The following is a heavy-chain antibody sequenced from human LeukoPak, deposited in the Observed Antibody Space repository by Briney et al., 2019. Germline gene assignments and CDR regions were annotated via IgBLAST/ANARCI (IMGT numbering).Heavy chain of an antibody. CDR3: ARGYSGSYYEFDY. V-gene: IGHV1-2*02. Sequence: ASVKVSCKASGYTFTGYYMHWVRQAPGQGREWMGWINPNSGGTNYAQKFQGRVTMTRDTSISTAYMELSRLRSDDTAVYYCARGYSGSYYEFDYWGQGTLVTVSS. D-gene: IGHD1-26*01. J-gene: IGHJ4*02. CDR1: GYTFTGYY. CDR2: INPNSGGT.